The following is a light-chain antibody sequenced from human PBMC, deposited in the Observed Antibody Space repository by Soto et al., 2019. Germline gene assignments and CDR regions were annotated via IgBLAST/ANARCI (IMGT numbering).Light chain of an antibody. Sequence: DIEMTQTPSSVSASGGDIVTISCRASEDINSRLAWYQQKPGKAPKLLIYAASSLQSGVPSRFSGSGSGTDFTLTISSLQPEDFATYYCQQSYSTPLTFGGGTNVDIK. CDR2: AAS. CDR3: QQSYSTPLT. V-gene: IGKV1-12*01. J-gene: IGKJ4*01. CDR1: EDINSR.